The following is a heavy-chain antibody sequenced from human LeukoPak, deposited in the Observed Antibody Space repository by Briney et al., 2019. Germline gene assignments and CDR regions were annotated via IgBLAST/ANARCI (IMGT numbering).Heavy chain of an antibody. J-gene: IGHJ4*02. V-gene: IGHV3-21*01. CDR2: ISSSSSYI. CDR1: GFTFSSYS. CDR3: ARDATMAMITFGGVIVGPDFDY. Sequence: GGSLRLSCAASGFTFSSYSMNWVRQAPGKGLEWVSSISSSSSYIYYADSVKGRFTISRDNAKNSLYLQMNSLRAEDTAVYYCARDATMAMITFGGVIVGPDFDYGGQGTLVTVSS. D-gene: IGHD3-16*02.